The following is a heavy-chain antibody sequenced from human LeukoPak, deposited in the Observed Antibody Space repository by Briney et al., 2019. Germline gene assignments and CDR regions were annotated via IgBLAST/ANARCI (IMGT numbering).Heavy chain of an antibody. CDR1: GFTFSSYG. CDR2: INWSGGSS. V-gene: IGHV3-20*04. D-gene: IGHD3-10*01. Sequence: GRSLRLSCAASGFTFSSYGMHWVRQAPGKGLEWVSGINWSGGSSGYADSVKGRFTISRDNAKNSLYLQMNSLRAEDTALYYCASNYGSGSYYNGIDYWGQGTLVTVSS. J-gene: IGHJ4*02. CDR3: ASNYGSGSYYNGIDY.